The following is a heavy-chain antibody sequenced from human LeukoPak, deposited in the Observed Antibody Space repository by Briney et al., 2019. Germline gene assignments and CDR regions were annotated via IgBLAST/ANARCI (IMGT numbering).Heavy chain of an antibody. CDR3: ARHGISGRGRIDP. Sequence: KPSETLSLTCAVYGASFSGYYWSWIRQPPGKGLEWIGEINHSGYTNYSPSLKSRVTISVDTSKNQFSLKLSSVTAADTAVYYCARHGISGRGRIDPWGQGTLVTVSS. CDR2: INHSGYT. CDR1: GASFSGYY. D-gene: IGHD1-26*01. V-gene: IGHV4-34*01. J-gene: IGHJ5*02.